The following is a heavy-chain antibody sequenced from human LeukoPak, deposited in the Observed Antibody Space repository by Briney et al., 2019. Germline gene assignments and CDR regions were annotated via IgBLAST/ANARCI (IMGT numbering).Heavy chain of an antibody. CDR3: VRDPDALDY. J-gene: IGHJ4*02. CDR1: GFTFSSYS. CDR2: ITRSSSTI. Sequence: GGSLRLSCAASGFTFSSYSMNWVRQAPGKGLEWVSYITRSSSTIHYRDSVKGRFTISGDNAKNSLYLQMNSLRDEDTAVYYCVRDPDALDYWGQGTLVTVSS. V-gene: IGHV3-48*02.